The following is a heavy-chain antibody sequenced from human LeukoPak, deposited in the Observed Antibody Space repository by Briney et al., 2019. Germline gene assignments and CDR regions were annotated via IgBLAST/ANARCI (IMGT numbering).Heavy chain of an antibody. Sequence: SETLSLTCTVSGYSISSGYYWGWIRPPPGKGLEWIGSIYHSGSTYYNPSLKSRVTISVDTSKNQFSLKLSSVTAADTAVYYCARAVEMATNLAYWGEGTLVTVSS. J-gene: IGHJ4*01. CDR1: GYSISSGYY. D-gene: IGHD5-24*01. V-gene: IGHV4-38-2*02. CDR2: IYHSGST. CDR3: ARAVEMATNLAY.